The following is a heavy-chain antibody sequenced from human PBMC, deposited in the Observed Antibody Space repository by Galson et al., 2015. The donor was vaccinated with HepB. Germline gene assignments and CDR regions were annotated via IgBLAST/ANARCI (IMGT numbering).Heavy chain of an antibody. D-gene: IGHD6-19*01. CDR1: GFTVSSNY. V-gene: IGHV3-53*01. J-gene: IGHJ6*02. CDR3: ARDFLVTGYSSTPGSYYYYGMDV. CDR2: IYSGGST. Sequence: SLRLSCAASGFTVSSNYMSWVRQAPGKGLEWVSVIYSGGSTYYADSVKGRFTISRDNAKNSLYLQMNSLRAEDTAVYYCARDFLVTGYSSTPGSYYYYGMDVWGQGTTVTVSS.